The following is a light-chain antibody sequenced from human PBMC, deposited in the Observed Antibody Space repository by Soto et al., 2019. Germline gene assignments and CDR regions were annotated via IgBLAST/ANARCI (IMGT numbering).Light chain of an antibody. CDR3: QLYDTFLT. V-gene: IGKV1-33*01. CDR1: QDISKY. Sequence: IQMTQSPSSRSAFVGDRVTITGQASQDISKYLNWYQQKPGKAPKLLIYDASNLETGVPSRFSGSGSGTDFTFTISSLQPEDVATYYCQLYDTFLTFGQGTRLEIK. J-gene: IGKJ5*01. CDR2: DAS.